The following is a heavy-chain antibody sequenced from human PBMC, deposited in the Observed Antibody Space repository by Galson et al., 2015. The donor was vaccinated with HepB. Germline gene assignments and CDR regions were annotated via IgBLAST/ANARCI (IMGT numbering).Heavy chain of an antibody. CDR1: GVTFSSYS. D-gene: IGHD4-11*01. V-gene: IGHV3-21*01. CDR3: ARGTTVTTQELDY. CDR2: ISSSSSYT. Sequence: SLRLSCKASGVTFSSYSMNWVRQAPGKGLEWVSSISSSSSYTNYADSVKGRFTISRDNAKNSLYLQMNSLRAEDTAVYYCARGTTVTTQELDYWGQGTLVTVSS. J-gene: IGHJ4*02.